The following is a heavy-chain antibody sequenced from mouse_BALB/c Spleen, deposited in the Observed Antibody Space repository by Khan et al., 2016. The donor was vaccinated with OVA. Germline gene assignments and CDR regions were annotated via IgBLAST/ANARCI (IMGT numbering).Heavy chain of an antibody. CDR1: GYTFTNYG. CDR3: ARRFRTAYPLYYYPMDY. J-gene: IGHJ4*01. D-gene: IGHD1-2*01. V-gene: IGHV9-3*02. Sequence: QIQLVQSGPELKKPGETVKISCKASGYTFTNYGVNWVKQAPGKGLKWMGSINTNIGEPTYAEEFKGRFDFSLETSATTAFLQINNLKNEDTATYFCARRFRTAYPLYYYPMDYWGQGTSVTVSS. CDR2: INTNIGEP.